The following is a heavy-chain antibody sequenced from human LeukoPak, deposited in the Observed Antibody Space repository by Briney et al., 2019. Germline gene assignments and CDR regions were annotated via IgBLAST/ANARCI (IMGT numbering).Heavy chain of an antibody. CDR2: ISHTGSI. CDR1: GGSFSGHS. D-gene: IGHD3-22*01. Sequence: SETLSLTCAVYGGSFSGHSWSWIRQAPGKGLEWIGEISHTGSINYNPSLKSRVTISADTSKNQFSLRLSSVTAADTAVYYCARHVHVSMIVVILSDYFDYWGRGTLVSVSS. J-gene: IGHJ4*02. CDR3: ARHVHVSMIVVILSDYFDY. V-gene: IGHV4-34*01.